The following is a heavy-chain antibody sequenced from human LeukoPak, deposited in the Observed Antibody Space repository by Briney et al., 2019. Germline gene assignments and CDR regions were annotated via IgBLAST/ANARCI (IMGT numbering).Heavy chain of an antibody. CDR3: ARGGAVAPDALDM. J-gene: IGHJ3*02. V-gene: IGHV4-59*01. CDR2: IYYSGST. D-gene: IGHD6-19*01. Sequence: SETLSLTCTVSGDSISSYYWSWIRQPPGKGLEWIGFIYYSGSTNYNPSLKSRVTISMDMSKNQFSLRLSSVTAADTAVYYCARGGAVAPDALDMWGQGTMVTVSS. CDR1: GDSISSYY.